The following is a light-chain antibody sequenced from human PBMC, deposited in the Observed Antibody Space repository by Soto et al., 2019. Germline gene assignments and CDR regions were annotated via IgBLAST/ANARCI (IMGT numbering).Light chain of an antibody. Sequence: QSVLTQPPSASGAPGQRVTISCSGSSSNIGSTTVNWYQHLPGTAPKLLIYSNNQRPSGVPDRFSGSRSGTSASLAISGLQSEDEADYSCAAWDDSLNGVVFGGGTKLTVL. CDR2: SNN. CDR3: AAWDDSLNGVV. J-gene: IGLJ2*01. V-gene: IGLV1-44*01. CDR1: SSNIGSTT.